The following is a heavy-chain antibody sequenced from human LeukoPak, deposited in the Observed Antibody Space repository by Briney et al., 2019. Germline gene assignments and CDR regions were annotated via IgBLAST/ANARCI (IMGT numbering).Heavy chain of an antibody. V-gene: IGHV3-23*01. J-gene: IGHJ4*02. CDR1: GFTFSSYA. CDR2: ISGSGGST. D-gene: IGHD6-19*01. Sequence: GGSLRLSCAASGFTFSSYAMSWVRQAPGKGLEWVSAISGSGGSTYYADSVKGRFTISRDNAKNSLYLQMNSLRVEDTAVYYCAREGSGWTPHWGQGTLVTVSS. CDR3: AREGSGWTPH.